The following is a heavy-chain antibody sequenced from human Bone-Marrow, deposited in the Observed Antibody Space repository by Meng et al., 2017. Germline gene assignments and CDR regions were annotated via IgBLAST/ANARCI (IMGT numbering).Heavy chain of an antibody. CDR1: GFTFANYA. D-gene: IGHD3-10*01. V-gene: IGHV3-23*01. Sequence: ETLSLTCAASGFTFANYAMSWVRQAPGKGLEWVSAIRGSGGTTYHGDSVQGRFTISRDNSKNILYLQMNGLRAEDTAVYYCAKGSYIDSYEVRDWGQGTLVTVSS. CDR2: IRGSGGTT. J-gene: IGHJ4*02. CDR3: AKGSYIDSYEVRD.